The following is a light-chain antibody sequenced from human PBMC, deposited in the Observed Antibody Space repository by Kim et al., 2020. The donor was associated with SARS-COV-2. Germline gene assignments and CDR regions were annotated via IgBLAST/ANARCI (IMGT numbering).Light chain of an antibody. CDR2: SAS. CDR1: QNVLSSSNNKDY. Sequence: DIVMTQSPDSMAVSLAERATINCKSSQNVLSSSNNKDYLAWYQQKPGQPPKLLIYSASTRASGVPDRFSGSGSGTDFTLTISSLQAEDVAVYYCQQYYTTPLTFGQATKVEIK. CDR3: QQYYTTPLT. J-gene: IGKJ1*01. V-gene: IGKV4-1*01.